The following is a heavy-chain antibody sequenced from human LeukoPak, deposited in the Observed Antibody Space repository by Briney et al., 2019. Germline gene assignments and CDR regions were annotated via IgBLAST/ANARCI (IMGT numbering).Heavy chain of an antibody. V-gene: IGHV5-51*01. J-gene: IGHJ6*03. D-gene: IGHD1-26*01. Sequence: GESLKISCKGSGYSFTSYWIGWVRQMPGKGLEWMGIIYPGDSDTRYSPSFQGQVTISADKSISTAYLQWGSLKASDTAMYYCARGLGRSFYYYYMDVWGKGTTVTVSS. CDR1: GYSFTSYW. CDR2: IYPGDSDT. CDR3: ARGLGRSFYYYYMDV.